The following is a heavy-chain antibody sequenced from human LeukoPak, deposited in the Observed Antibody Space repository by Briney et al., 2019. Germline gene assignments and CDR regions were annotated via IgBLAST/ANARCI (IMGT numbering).Heavy chain of an antibody. V-gene: IGHV3-30*04. Sequence: PGGSLRLFCAASGFTFSSYAMHWVRQAPGKGLEWVAVISYDGSNKYYADSVKGRFTISRDNSKNTPYLQMNSLRAEDTAVYYCARAEVRGYYFDYWGQGTLVTVSS. D-gene: IGHD3-10*01. CDR3: ARAEVRGYYFDY. CDR2: ISYDGSNK. CDR1: GFTFSSYA. J-gene: IGHJ4*02.